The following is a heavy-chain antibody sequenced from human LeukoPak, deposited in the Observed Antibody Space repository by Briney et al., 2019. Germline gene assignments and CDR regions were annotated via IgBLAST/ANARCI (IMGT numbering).Heavy chain of an antibody. V-gene: IGHV3-74*01. D-gene: IGHD7-27*01. CDR2: INSDGSST. CDR1: GFTFSSSW. J-gene: IGHJ4*02. CDR3: ARGDWGGWWFSDY. Sequence: GGSLRLSCAASGFTFSSSWMSWVRQAPGKGLVWVSRINSDGSSTSYADSVKGRFTISRDNAKNTLYLQMNSLRAEDTAVYYCARGDWGGWWFSDYWGQGTLVTVSS.